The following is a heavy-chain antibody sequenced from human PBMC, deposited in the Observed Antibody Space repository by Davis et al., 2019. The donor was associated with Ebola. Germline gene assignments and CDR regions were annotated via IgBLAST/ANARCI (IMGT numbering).Heavy chain of an antibody. D-gene: IGHD4-11*01. CDR2: INPSGGST. V-gene: IGHV1-46*01. Sequence: ASVKVSCKASGYTFTSYYMHWVRQAPGQGLEWMGIINPSGGSTSYAQKFQGRVTMTRDTSTSTVYMELSSLRSEDTAVYYCARDLTSGFSYYYYGMDVWGQGTTVTVSS. J-gene: IGHJ6*02. CDR1: GYTFTSYY. CDR3: ARDLTSGFSYYYYGMDV.